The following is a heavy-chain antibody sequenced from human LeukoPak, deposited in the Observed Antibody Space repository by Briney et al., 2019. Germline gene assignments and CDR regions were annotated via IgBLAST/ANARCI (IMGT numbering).Heavy chain of an antibody. J-gene: IGHJ4*02. Sequence: SETLSLTCAVYGGSFSGYYWSWIRQPPGKGLEWIGEINHSGSTNYNPSLKSRVTISVDTSKNQFSLKLSSVTAADTAVYYCARACLFRNKFRGAATPHFDYWGQGTLVTVSS. CDR1: GGSFSGYY. D-gene: IGHD6-25*01. V-gene: IGHV4-34*01. CDR2: INHSGST. CDR3: ARACLFRNKFRGAATPHFDY.